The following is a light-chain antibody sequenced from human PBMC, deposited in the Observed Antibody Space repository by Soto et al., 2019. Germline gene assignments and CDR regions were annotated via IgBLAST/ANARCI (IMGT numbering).Light chain of an antibody. CDR3: QQYNKWPPIT. CDR2: GAS. J-gene: IGKJ4*01. V-gene: IGKV3-15*01. CDR1: QSISSD. Sequence: EIVMSQSPATLSVSPGGRGTLFCRASQSISSDLAWYQQKPGQAPRLLIYGASTRATGIPARFSGSGSGTEFTLTISRLQSEDFAVYYCQQYNKWPPITFGGGTKVDTK.